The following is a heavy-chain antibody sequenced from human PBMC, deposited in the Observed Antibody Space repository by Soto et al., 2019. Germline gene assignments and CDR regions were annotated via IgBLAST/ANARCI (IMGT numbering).Heavy chain of an antibody. CDR1: GYTFTSYY. J-gene: IGHJ4*02. V-gene: IGHV1-46*01. D-gene: IGHD3-22*01. CDR3: AVGVSGPFDY. Sequence: GASVKVSCKASGYTFTSYYMHWVRQAPGQGLEWLGIINPSGGSTSYAQKFQGRVTMTRDTSTSTVHMELSSPSSEDTAVYYCAVGVSGPFDYWGQGTLVTVSS. CDR2: INPSGGST.